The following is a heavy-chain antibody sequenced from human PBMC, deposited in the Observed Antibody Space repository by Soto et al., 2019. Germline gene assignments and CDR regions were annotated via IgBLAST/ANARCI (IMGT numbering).Heavy chain of an antibody. Sequence: ASGKVSCKASGYTFTSYYMHWVRQAPGQGLEWVGIINPSGGSTSYAQKFQGRVTMTRDTSTSTVYMELSSLRSEDTAVYYCAREEGSGWLRFDYWGQGTLVTVSS. D-gene: IGHD6-19*01. CDR1: GYTFTSYY. CDR3: AREEGSGWLRFDY. CDR2: INPSGGST. J-gene: IGHJ4*02. V-gene: IGHV1-46*01.